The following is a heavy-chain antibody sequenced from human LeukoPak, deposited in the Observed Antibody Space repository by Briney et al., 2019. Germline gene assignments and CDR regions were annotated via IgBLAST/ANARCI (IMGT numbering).Heavy chain of an antibody. CDR3: VTYDFWSGYRIDRE. D-gene: IGHD3-3*01. CDR2: ISHGGSS. V-gene: IGHV4-34*01. CDR1: GGSFSAYY. Sequence: SQTLSLTCAVSGGSFSAYYWCWSCKPPRQGLGWMWEISHGGSSNYTPSLKSRVTIAIDTSNNQISLKLTSVTAADTAVYYCVTYDFWSGYRIDREWGQGTLVTVSS. J-gene: IGHJ4*02.